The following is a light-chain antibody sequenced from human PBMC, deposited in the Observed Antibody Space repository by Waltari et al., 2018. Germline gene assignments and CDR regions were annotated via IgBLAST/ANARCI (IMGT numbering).Light chain of an antibody. CDR1: NSGGKS. J-gene: IGLJ2*01. CDR2: QDN. CDR3: QSWDSDLT. Sequence: SYEVTQPPSVSVSPGQTATIPCSGDNSGGKSVCWFQHKPGQAPVLIIYQDNKRPSGIPGRFSASNSGNTATLTISGAQAVDEADYYCQSWDSDLTFGGGTKLTVL. V-gene: IGLV3-1*01.